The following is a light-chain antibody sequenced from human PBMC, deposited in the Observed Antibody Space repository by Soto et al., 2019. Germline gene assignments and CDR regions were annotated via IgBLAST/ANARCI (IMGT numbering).Light chain of an antibody. V-gene: IGKV1-39*01. J-gene: IGKJ3*01. Sequence: DLQMTQSPSSLSASVGDRVTITCRASQSITTYLNWYQQKPGKAPKLLIFAASSLQSGVPSRFSGRGSGTDFTLTISSLQPEDFATYYCHQSYSSPTFGPGTKVDSK. CDR1: QSITTY. CDR3: HQSYSSPT. CDR2: AAS.